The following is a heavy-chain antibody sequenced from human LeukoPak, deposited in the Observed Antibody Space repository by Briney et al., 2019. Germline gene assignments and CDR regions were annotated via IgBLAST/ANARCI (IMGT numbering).Heavy chain of an antibody. V-gene: IGHV4-59*01. D-gene: IGHD3-22*01. CDR3: ARGVGSGYTDY. CDR2: ISYSGNT. CDR1: GGSISNYY. J-gene: IGHJ4*02. Sequence: PSETLSLTCTVSGGSISNYYWTWIRQPPGKGLEWIGFISYSGNTNYNPSLKSRVTISLDTSKNQFSLKLISVTAADTAVYYCARGVGSGYTDYWGQGALVTASS.